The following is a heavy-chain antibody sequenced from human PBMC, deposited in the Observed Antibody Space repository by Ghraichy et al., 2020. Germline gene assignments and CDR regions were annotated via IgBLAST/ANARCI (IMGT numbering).Heavy chain of an antibody. CDR1: GFTFSSHW. Sequence: GGSLRLSCAASGFTFSSHWMHWVRQAPGKGLMWVSLISSDGSSTSYAASVKGRFTISRDNAKNTLYLQMKSLRAEDTAVYYCARDSWGLGDYWGQGTLVTVSS. V-gene: IGHV3-74*01. D-gene: IGHD3-16*01. CDR2: ISSDGSST. CDR3: ARDSWGLGDY. J-gene: IGHJ4*02.